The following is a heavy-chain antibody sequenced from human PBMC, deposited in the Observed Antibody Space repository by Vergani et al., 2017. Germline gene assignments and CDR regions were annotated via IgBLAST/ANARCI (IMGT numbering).Heavy chain of an antibody. J-gene: IGHJ5*02. Sequence: QVQLVQSGAEVKKPGSSVKVSCKASGGTFSSYAISWVRQAPGQGLEWMGRIIPILGIANYAQKFQGRVTITADKSTSTAYMELSSLRSEDTAVYYCARDGAAAGRWFDPGGQGTLVTVSS. V-gene: IGHV1-69*04. CDR3: ARDGAAAGRWFDP. CDR1: GGTFSSYA. CDR2: IIPILGIA. D-gene: IGHD6-13*01.